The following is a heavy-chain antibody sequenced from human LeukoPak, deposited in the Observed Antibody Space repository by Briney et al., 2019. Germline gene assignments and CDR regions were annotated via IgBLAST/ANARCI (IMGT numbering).Heavy chain of an antibody. CDR2: IYSGGST. V-gene: IGHV3-53*01. D-gene: IGHD1-26*01. CDR1: GFTVSSNY. CDR3: ARGGSYFSAFDI. Sequence: GGSLRLSCAASGFTVSSNYMSWVRQAPGKGLEWVSIIYSGGSTFYADSVKGRFTISRDNSKNTLYLQMNSLRAEDTAVYYCARGGSYFSAFDIWGQGTMVTVSS. J-gene: IGHJ3*02.